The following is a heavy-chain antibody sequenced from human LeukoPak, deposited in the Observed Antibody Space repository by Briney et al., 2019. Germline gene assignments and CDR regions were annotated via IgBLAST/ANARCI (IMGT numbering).Heavy chain of an antibody. CDR3: ARESQSKYYDILTGYSPIDY. CDR2: ISAYNGNT. V-gene: IGHV1-18*01. Sequence: GASVKVSCKASGYTFTSYGISWVRQAPGQGLEWMGWISAYNGNTNYAQRLQGRVTMTTDTSTSTAYMELRSLRSDDTAVYYCARESQSKYYDILTGYSPIDYWGQGTLVTVSS. CDR1: GYTFTSYG. J-gene: IGHJ4*02. D-gene: IGHD3-9*01.